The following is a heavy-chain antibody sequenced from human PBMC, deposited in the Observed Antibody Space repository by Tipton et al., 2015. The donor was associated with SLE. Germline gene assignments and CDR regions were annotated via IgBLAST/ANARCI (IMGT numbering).Heavy chain of an antibody. CDR1: GGSITTTPYY. J-gene: IGHJ4*03. V-gene: IGHV4-39*02. CDR2: THYSGTT. Sequence: TLSLTCIVSGGSITTTPYYWGWIRQSPEKGLEWIGSTHYSGTTYYNPSLESRVTMSMDTSKNQLSLKLTSVTAADTAVYYCARGAKERITLVRVRPYYFDYWGQGSLVTVSS. CDR3: ARGAKERITLVRVRPYYFDY. D-gene: IGHD3-10*01.